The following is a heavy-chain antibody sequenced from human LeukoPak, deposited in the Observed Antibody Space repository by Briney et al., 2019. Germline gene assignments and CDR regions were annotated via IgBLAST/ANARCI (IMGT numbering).Heavy chain of an antibody. V-gene: IGHV3-23*01. Sequence: GGSLRLSCAASGFTFSSYAMSWVRQAPGKGLEWVSAISGSGGSTYYADSVKGRFTISRDNSKYTLYLQMNSLRAEDTAVYYCAKSGGGTYYYGSGSYAVAFDIWGQGTMVTVSS. J-gene: IGHJ3*02. CDR2: ISGSGGST. CDR1: GFTFSSYA. CDR3: AKSGGGTYYYGSGSYAVAFDI. D-gene: IGHD3-10*01.